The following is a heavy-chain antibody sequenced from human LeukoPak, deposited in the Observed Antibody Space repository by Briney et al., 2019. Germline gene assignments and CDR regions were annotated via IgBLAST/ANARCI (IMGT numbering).Heavy chain of an antibody. CDR1: GGSFSGYY. V-gene: IGHV4-34*01. J-gene: IGHJ5*02. D-gene: IGHD3-22*01. CDR3: ARGVIVVVSLNWFDP. CDR2: INHSGST. Sequence: SETLSLTCAVYGGSFSGYYWSWIRQPPGKGLEWIGEINHSGSTNYNPSLKSRVTISVGTSKNQFSLKLSSVTATDTAVYYCARGVIVVVSLNWFDPWGQGTLVTVSS.